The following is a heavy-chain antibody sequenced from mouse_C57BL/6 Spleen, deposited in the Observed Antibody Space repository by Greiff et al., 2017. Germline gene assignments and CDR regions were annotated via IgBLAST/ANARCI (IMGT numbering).Heavy chain of an antibody. J-gene: IGHJ2*01. CDR1: GYTFTSYW. Sequence: QVQLQQPGAELVKPGASVKMSCKASGYTFTSYWITWVKQRPGQGLEWIGDIYPGSGSTNYNEKFKSKATLTVDTSSSTAYMQLSSLTSEDSAVYYCASITTVVAKEYFDYWGQGTTLTVSS. CDR3: ASITTVVAKEYFDY. CDR2: IYPGSGST. D-gene: IGHD1-1*01. V-gene: IGHV1-55*01.